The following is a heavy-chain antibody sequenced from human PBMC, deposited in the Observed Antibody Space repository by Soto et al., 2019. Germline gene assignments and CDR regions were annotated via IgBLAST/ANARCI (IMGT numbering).Heavy chain of an antibody. CDR2: ISYDGSNK. CDR3: VKDGSSGWPYYYGLDV. J-gene: IGHJ6*02. Sequence: GSLRLSWAASGFTFSSYGMHWVRQAPGKGLEWVAVISYDGSNKYYADSVKGRFTIARDNSKNTLFLHMSSLRAEDTAVYYCVKDGSSGWPYYYGLDVWGQGTSVTVSS. V-gene: IGHV3-30*18. CDR1: GFTFSSYG. D-gene: IGHD6-19*01.